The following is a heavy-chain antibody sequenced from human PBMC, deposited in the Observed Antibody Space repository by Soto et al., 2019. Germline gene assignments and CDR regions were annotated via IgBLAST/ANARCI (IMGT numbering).Heavy chain of an antibody. CDR3: ARDLAKGGGSAGFDY. CDR2: INPKSGGT. J-gene: IGHJ4*02. D-gene: IGHD1-26*01. Sequence: ASVKVSCKASGYTFTIYYMHWVRQAPGQGLEWMGWINPKSGGTMYPQKFQGRVTMTWDTSISTAYMALTRLRSDDTAVYYCARDLAKGGGSAGFDYWGQGTLVTVSS. CDR1: GYTFTIYY. V-gene: IGHV1-2*02.